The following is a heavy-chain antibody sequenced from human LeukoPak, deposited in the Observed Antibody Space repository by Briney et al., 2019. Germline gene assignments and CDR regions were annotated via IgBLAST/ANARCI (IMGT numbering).Heavy chain of an antibody. CDR3: AKGRDGYSFDY. D-gene: IGHD5-24*01. CDR1: GFTVSNIY. V-gene: IGHV3-23*01. CDR2: ISVPGGST. Sequence: GGSLRLSCAASGFTVSNIYMSWVRQAPGTGLEWVSVISVPGGSTYYADSVKGRFTISRDNSKNTLYLQMNSLRAEDTAVYYCAKGRDGYSFDYWGQGTLVTVSS. J-gene: IGHJ4*02.